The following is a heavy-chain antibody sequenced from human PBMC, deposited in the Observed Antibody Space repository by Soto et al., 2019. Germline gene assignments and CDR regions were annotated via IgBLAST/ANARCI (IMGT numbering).Heavy chain of an antibody. Sequence: QVQLQESGPGLVKPSETLSLTCTVSGGSISSYYWSWIRQPAGKGLEWIGRIYTSGSTNYNPSLKSRVTMSVDTSKNQFSLKLSSVTAADTAVYYCARDRGTWIQLWLPCNYGMDVWGQGTTVTVSS. J-gene: IGHJ6*02. CDR3: ARDRGTWIQLWLPCNYGMDV. D-gene: IGHD5-18*01. CDR2: IYTSGST. CDR1: GGSISSYY. V-gene: IGHV4-4*07.